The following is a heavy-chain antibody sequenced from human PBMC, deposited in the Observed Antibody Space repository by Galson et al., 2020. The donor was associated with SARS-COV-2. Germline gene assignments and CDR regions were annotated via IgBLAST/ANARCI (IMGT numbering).Heavy chain of an antibody. CDR3: AIRVGGLGDMDV. V-gene: IGHV3-15*01. CDR1: GFTFSNAR. J-gene: IGHJ6*03. D-gene: IGHD3-10*01. Sequence: GESPKIYRAVSGFTFSNARMIWVRQAPGKGLEWVGRIKRRIDGETTDYVASVKGRFIIPRDDLKNTLYLHMNGLKTEDTGVYYCAIRVGGLGDMDVWGKGTTVTVSS. CDR2: IKRRIDGETT.